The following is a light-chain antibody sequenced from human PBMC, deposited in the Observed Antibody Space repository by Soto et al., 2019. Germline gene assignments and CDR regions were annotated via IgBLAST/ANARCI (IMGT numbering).Light chain of an antibody. V-gene: IGLV3-25*02. CDR2: KDS. J-gene: IGLJ2*01. CDR1: ALPKQY. CDR3: PSADSSGTYRV. Sequence: SYELTQPPSVSVSPGQTARITCSGDALPKQYAYWYQQKPGQAPVLVIYKDSERPSGIPERFSGSSSGTTVTLTISGVQAEDEADYCCPSADSSGTYRVFGGGTKLTVL.